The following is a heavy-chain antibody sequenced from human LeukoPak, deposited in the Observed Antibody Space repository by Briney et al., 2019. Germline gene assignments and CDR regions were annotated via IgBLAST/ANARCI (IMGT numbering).Heavy chain of an antibody. CDR3: ARGRLSTGTMFDP. CDR1: GYTFTIYG. CDR2: ISAYNGKT. Sequence: GASVKVSCKASGYTFTIYGISWLRQAPGQGLEWMGWISAYNGKTNNAQKLQGRVTMTTDTSTSTAYIDLRSLRSDDTAVYYCARGRLSTGTMFDPWGQGTLVTVSS. J-gene: IGHJ5*02. D-gene: IGHD1-7*01. V-gene: IGHV1-18*01.